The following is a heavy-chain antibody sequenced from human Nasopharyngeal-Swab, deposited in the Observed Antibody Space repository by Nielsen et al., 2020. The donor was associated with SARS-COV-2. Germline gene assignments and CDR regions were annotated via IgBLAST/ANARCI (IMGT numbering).Heavy chain of an antibody. Sequence: TLSLTLSVSGDSISGDQWWSWARQPPGKGLEWIGEIHRSGTTNCNPSLKSRVTISVDRSKNNFSLKLNSVTAADTAVYYCARGGAWRFDPWGQGTLVTVSS. J-gene: IGHJ5*02. V-gene: IGHV4-4*02. CDR1: GDSISGDQW. D-gene: IGHD2-21*02. CDR2: IHRSGTT. CDR3: ARGGAWRFDP.